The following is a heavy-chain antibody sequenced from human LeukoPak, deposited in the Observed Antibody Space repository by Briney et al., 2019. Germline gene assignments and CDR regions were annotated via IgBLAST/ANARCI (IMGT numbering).Heavy chain of an antibody. Sequence: GGSLRLSCAASGFTFSSYSMNWVRQAPGKGLEWVSSISSSSSYIYYADSVKGRFTISRDNAKNSLYLQMNSLRAEDTAVYYCARAVGASEGVDYWGQGTLVTVSS. CDR2: ISSSSSYI. CDR1: GFTFSSYS. D-gene: IGHD1-26*01. V-gene: IGHV3-21*04. J-gene: IGHJ4*02. CDR3: ARAVGASEGVDY.